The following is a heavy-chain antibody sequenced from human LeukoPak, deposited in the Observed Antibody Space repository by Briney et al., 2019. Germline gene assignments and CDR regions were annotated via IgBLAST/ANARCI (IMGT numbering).Heavy chain of an antibody. J-gene: IGHJ4*02. CDR2: MNPNSGNT. CDR1: GYTFTSYD. CDR3: ARETTYYYDSSGYYYYGY. V-gene: IGHV1-8*01. D-gene: IGHD3-22*01. Sequence: GASVKVSCKASGYTFTSYDINWVRQATGQGLEWMGWMNPNSGNTGYAQKFQGRVTMTRNTFISTAYMELSSLRSEDTAVYYCARETTYYYDSSGYYYYGYWGQGTLVTVSS.